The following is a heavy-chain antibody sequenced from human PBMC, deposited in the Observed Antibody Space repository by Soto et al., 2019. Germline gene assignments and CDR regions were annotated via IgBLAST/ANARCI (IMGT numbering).Heavy chain of an antibody. CDR3: ARDHSGGKVSFGY. CDR2: ISSTSYTI. D-gene: IGHD2-15*01. V-gene: IGHV3-48*02. Sequence: GGSLRLSCAASGFTFSTYIMXWVRQAPGKGLEWVSYISSTSYTIYYADSVKGRFTISRDNAKHSLYLQMNSLRDEDTAVYYCARDHSGGKVSFGYWGQGTLVTLSS. J-gene: IGHJ4*02. CDR1: GFTFSTYI.